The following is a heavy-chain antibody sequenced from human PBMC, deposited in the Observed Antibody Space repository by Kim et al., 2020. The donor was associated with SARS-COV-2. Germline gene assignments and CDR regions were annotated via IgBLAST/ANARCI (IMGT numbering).Heavy chain of an antibody. V-gene: IGHV4-31*03. Sequence: SETLSLTCTVSGGSISSGGYYWSWIRQHPGKGLEWIGYIYYSGSTYYNPSLKSRVTISVDTSKNQFSLKLSSVTAADTAVYYCARETLVPTTVVTSWFDPWGQGTLVTVSS. CDR3: ARETLVPTTVVTSWFDP. CDR2: IYYSGST. D-gene: IGHD4-17*01. CDR1: GGSISSGGYY. J-gene: IGHJ5*02.